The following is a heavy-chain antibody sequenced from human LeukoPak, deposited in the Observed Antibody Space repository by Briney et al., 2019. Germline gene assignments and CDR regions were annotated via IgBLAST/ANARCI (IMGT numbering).Heavy chain of an antibody. Sequence: GGSLRLSCAASGFTFSSYEMNWVRQTPGKGLEWVSYISSSGSTIYYADSVKGRFTISRDNAKNSLYLQMNSLRAEDTAVYYCASWLRYYYYGMDVWGKGTTVTVSS. J-gene: IGHJ6*04. CDR3: ASWLRYYYYGMDV. CDR2: ISSSGSTI. D-gene: IGHD5-12*01. CDR1: GFTFSSYE. V-gene: IGHV3-48*03.